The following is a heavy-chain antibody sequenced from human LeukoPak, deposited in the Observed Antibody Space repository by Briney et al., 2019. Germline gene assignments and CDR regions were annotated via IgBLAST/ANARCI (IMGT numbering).Heavy chain of an antibody. CDR3: ATTFGQWLVPDY. J-gene: IGHJ4*02. V-gene: IGHV4-59*08. CDR2: IYYIGST. Sequence: SETLSLTCTVSGGSINSYYWSWIRQPPGKGLEWIGYIYYIGSTNYNPSLKSRVTISVDTSKNQFSLRLSSVTAADTAVYYCATTFGQWLVPDYWGQGTLVTVSS. D-gene: IGHD6-19*01. CDR1: GGSINSYY.